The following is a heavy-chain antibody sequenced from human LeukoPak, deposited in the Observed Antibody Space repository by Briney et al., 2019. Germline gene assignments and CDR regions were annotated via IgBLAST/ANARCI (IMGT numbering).Heavy chain of an antibody. V-gene: IGHV1-69*04. CDR3: ARVEGGYSYGLDY. CDR1: GGTFSSYA. CDR2: IIPILGIA. Sequence: SVKVSCKASGGTFSSYAISWVRQAPGQGLEWMGRIIPILGIANYAQKFQGRVAITADKSTSTAYMELGSLRSEDTAVYYCARVEGGYSYGLDYWGQGTLVTVSS. J-gene: IGHJ4*02. D-gene: IGHD5-18*01.